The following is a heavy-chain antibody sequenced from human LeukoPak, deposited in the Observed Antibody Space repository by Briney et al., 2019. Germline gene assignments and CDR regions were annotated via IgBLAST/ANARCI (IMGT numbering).Heavy chain of an antibody. J-gene: IGHJ6*03. D-gene: IGHD6-13*01. CDR1: GFTFSSYE. CDR2: ISSSGSTI. CDR3: ARDTLYSSHYYYYYMDV. V-gene: IGHV3-48*03. Sequence: PGGSLRLSCAASGFTFSSYEMNWVRQAPGKGLEWVSYISSSGSTIYYADSVKGRFTISRDNAKNSLYLQMNSLRAEDTAVYYCARDTLYSSHYYYYYMDVWGKGTTVTVSS.